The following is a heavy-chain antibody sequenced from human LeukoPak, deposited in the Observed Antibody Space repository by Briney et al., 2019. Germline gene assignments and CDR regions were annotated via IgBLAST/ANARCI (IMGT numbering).Heavy chain of an antibody. CDR3: ARGAPDSKWGYFDL. V-gene: IGHV1-8*01. Sequence: SVKVSCKASGYTFTSYDINWVRQATGQALEWIGWINPNSCNTGYAQQFQGRVTMTRNTSISTAYMELSSLRSEDTAVYYCARGAPDSKWGYFDLWGRGTLVTVSA. J-gene: IGHJ2*01. CDR2: INPNSCNT. CDR1: GYTFTSYD. D-gene: IGHD1-26*01.